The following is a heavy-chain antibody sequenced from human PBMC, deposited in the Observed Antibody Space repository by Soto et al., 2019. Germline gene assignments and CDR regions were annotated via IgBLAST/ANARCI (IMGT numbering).Heavy chain of an antibody. Sequence: QVQLVQSGAEVKEPGSSVNVSCKTSGGTFGNTAVTWVRQVPGQGLEWIGGIVPLFGTANYAQKFRGRVMITADESTRTAYMDLSSLRSDDTAIYYCARDGDPGYSFWSGPLGGGRFDAWGQGTLVTVSS. J-gene: IGHJ5*02. CDR3: ARDGDPGYSFWSGPLGGGRFDA. V-gene: IGHV1-69*12. D-gene: IGHD3-3*01. CDR1: GGTFGNTA. CDR2: IVPLFGTA.